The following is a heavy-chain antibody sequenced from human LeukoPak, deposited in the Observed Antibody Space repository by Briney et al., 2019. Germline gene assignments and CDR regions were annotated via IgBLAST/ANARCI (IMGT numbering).Heavy chain of an antibody. V-gene: IGHV3-23*01. Sequence: GGSLRLSCAASGFTFDDYAMHWVRQAPGKGLEWVSGISGSGGYTFYADSVEGRFTISRDNSKNTLYLQMNRLRAEDTALYYCVKGGQVYYFDYWGQGTLVTVSS. CDR3: VKGGQVYYFDY. CDR2: ISGSGGYT. D-gene: IGHD3/OR15-3a*01. CDR1: GFTFDDYA. J-gene: IGHJ4*02.